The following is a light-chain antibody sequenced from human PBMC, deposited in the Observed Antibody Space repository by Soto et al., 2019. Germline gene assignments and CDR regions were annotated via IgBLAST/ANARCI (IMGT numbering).Light chain of an antibody. CDR3: QQANSFPGT. Sequence: DIPMTQSPSSVSSSVGDRVTITCRASQGISSWLAWYQQRPGKGPKLLIYAASNVQSGVPSRFCDSGSGTDFTLTISSPQPEDFASDYWQQANSFPGTFSQGTKVEIK. V-gene: IGKV1-12*01. CDR1: QGISSW. CDR2: AAS. J-gene: IGKJ1*01.